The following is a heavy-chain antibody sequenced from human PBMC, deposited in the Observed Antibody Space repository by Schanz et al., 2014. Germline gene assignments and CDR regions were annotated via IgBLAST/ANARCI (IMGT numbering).Heavy chain of an antibody. J-gene: IGHJ4*02. D-gene: IGHD2-21*01. CDR1: GFNFNTYA. CDR3: AKAKSQLPLFDY. Sequence: EVQLVESGGGVVRPGGSLRLSCAASGFNFNTYAMSWVRQAPGKGLEWVSGLTEGGSGKYYTDAVKGRFTISRDSSKNTLYLQMNSLRADDTAVYYCAKAKSQLPLFDYWGQGTLVAVSS. CDR2: LTEGGSGK. V-gene: IGHV3-23*04.